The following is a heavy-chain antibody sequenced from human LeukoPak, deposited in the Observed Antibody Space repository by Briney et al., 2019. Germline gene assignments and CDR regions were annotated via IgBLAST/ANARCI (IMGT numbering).Heavy chain of an antibody. J-gene: IGHJ4*02. CDR3: ASDSRCTSITCPSPGVDY. CDR2: IRQDGSEK. D-gene: IGHD2-2*01. Sequence: GRSMRLSCPAFAFTFSIYRMNWVRQPPGKGLEWVAKIRQDGSEKEYVDSVKGPFGIPRDNARNSIYLQMTSLINAETSVNYGASDSRCTSITCPSPGVDYWGQGTLVTVSS. CDR1: AFTFSIYR. V-gene: IGHV3-7*01.